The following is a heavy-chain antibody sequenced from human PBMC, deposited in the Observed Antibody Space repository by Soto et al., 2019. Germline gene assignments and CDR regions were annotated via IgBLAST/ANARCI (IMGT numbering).Heavy chain of an antibody. Sequence: PSETLSLTCTVSGGSVSSGSYYWSWIRQPPGKGLEWIGYISYSGSTNYNPSLKSRVTISVDTSKNQFSLKLSSVTAADTAVYNCARRPNWFAPWGQGTLVTVSS. CDR2: ISYSGST. CDR3: ARRPNWFAP. V-gene: IGHV4-61*01. CDR1: GGSVSSGSYY. J-gene: IGHJ5*02.